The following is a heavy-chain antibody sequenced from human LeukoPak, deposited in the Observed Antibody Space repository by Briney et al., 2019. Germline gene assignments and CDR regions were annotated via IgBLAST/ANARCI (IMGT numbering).Heavy chain of an antibody. V-gene: IGHV1-2*02. D-gene: IGHD2-8*01. CDR1: GYTFTGYY. CDR3: ARDGGYCTNGVCVFDY. CDR2: INPNSGGT. J-gene: IGHJ4*02. Sequence: ASVKVSCKASGYTFTGYYMHWVRQAPGQGLEWMGWINPNSGGTNYAQKFQGRVTMTRDTSISTAYMELSRLRSDDTAVYYCARDGGYCTNGVCVFDYWGQGNLVTVSS.